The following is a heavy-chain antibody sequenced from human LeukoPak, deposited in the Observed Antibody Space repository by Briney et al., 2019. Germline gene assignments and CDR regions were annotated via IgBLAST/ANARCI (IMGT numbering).Heavy chain of an antibody. Sequence: SETLSLTCGVHGASFSGYYWSWIRQPPGKGLEWIGEINQSGNSNFNPSLKSRVSMSIDTSKHQFSLKLRSVTAADTAVYYCARAWMTPATKPSYNYFDPWGQGSLDTVSS. CDR3: ARAWMTPATKPSYNYFDP. J-gene: IGHJ5*02. CDR2: INQSGNS. D-gene: IGHD4-4*01. CDR1: GASFSGYY. V-gene: IGHV4-34*01.